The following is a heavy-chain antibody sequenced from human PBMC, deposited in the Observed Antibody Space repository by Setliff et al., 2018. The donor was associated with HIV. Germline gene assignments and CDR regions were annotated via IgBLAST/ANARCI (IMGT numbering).Heavy chain of an antibody. J-gene: IGHJ4*02. CDR2: IYYGGST. CDR1: GGSISSGGYY. CDR3: ARAKDYYDNTGFYYFDY. D-gene: IGHD3-22*01. V-gene: IGHV4-31*03. Sequence: KTSETLSLTCTVSGGSISSGGYYWSWIRQHPGKGLEWIGYIYYGGSTYYNPSLESRLTMSVDTSKNQFSLRLNSMTAADTAVYYCARAKDYYDNTGFYYFDYWGQGTLVTVSS.